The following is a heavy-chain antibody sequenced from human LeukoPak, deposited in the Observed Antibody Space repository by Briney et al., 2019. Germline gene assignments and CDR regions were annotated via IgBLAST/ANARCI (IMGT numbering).Heavy chain of an antibody. CDR2: IYYSGST. Sequence: PSETLSLTCTVSGGSMTYYYWTWIRQPPGKGLEWIGYIYYSGSTNYNPSLKSRVTISVDTSKNQFSLKLSSVTAADTAVYYCARDRIGSSWDFDYWGQGTLVTVSS. J-gene: IGHJ4*02. V-gene: IGHV4-59*01. CDR1: GGSMTYYY. CDR3: ARDRIGSSWDFDY. D-gene: IGHD6-13*01.